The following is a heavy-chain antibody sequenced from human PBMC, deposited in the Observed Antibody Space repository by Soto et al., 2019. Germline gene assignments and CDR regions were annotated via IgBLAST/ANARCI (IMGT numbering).Heavy chain of an antibody. V-gene: IGHV4-31*03. D-gene: IGHD1-26*01. CDR1: GGSISSGGYY. J-gene: IGHJ4*02. Sequence: SETLSLTCTVSGGSISSGGYYWSWIRQHPGKGLEWIGYIYYSGSTYYNPSLKSRVTISVDTSKNQFSLKLSSVTAADTAVYYCAREGVGATTPPALPPPPDFDYWGQGTLVTVSS. CDR2: IYYSGST. CDR3: AREGVGATTPPALPPPPDFDY.